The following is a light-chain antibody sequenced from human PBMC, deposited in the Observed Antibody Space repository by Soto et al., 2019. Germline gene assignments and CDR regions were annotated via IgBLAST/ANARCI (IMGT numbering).Light chain of an antibody. CDR2: AAS. J-gene: IGKJ2*02. Sequence: EVVMTQSPATLSVSPGERATLSCRASQSIGNNLAWYQQKPGQPPRLLIYAASTRATGVPARFSGSGSETEVTLTISSLQFEDFAFYYCQQYNDWPSTFGQGTKLEIK. V-gene: IGKV3-15*01. CDR3: QQYNDWPST. CDR1: QSIGNN.